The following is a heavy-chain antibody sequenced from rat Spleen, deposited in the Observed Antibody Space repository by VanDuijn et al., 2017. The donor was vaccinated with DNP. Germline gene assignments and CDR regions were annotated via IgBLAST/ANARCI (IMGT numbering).Heavy chain of an antibody. Sequence: QVQLQQSGAELAKPGSSAKISCKASGYTFTSYYISWIKQTTGQGLEYVGYINTGSGGSNYNEKFRGKATLTVDTSSSTAFMQLSSLTPDDSAVYYCARHYYSGDYFDYWGQGVMVTVSS. J-gene: IGHJ2*01. CDR3: ARHYYSGDYFDY. CDR2: INTGSGGS. V-gene: IGHV1-43*01. D-gene: IGHD1-1*01. CDR1: GYTFTSYY.